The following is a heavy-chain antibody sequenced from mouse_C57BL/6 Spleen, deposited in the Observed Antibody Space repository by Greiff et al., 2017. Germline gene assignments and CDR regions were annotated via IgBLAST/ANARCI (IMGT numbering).Heavy chain of an antibody. CDR2: IDPETGGT. CDR1: GYTFTDYE. V-gene: IGHV1-15*01. CDR3: TRDGNYDWYFDV. J-gene: IGHJ1*03. Sequence: VQLVESGAELVRPGASVTLSCKASGYTFTDYEMHWVKQTPVHGLEWIGAIDPETGGTAYNQKFKGKAILTADKSSSTAYMELRSLTSEDSAVYYCTRDGNYDWYFDVWGTGTTVTVAS. D-gene: IGHD2-1*01.